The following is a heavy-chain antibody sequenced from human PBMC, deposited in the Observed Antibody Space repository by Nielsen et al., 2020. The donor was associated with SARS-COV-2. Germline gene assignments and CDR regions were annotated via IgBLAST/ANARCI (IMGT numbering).Heavy chain of an antibody. CDR1: GYTFTSYA. V-gene: IGHV1-3*01. D-gene: IGHD3-22*01. CDR3: AREWDYYDSSLLLDYYYGMDV. J-gene: IGHJ6*02. Sequence: ASVKVSCKASGYTFTSYAMHWVRQAPGQRLEWMGWINAGNGNTKYSQKFQGRVTITRDTSASTAYMELSSLRSEDTAVYYCAREWDYYDSSLLLDYYYGMDVWGQGTTVTVSS. CDR2: INAGNGNT.